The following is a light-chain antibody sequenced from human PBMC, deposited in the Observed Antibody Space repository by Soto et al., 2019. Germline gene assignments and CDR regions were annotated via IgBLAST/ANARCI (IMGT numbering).Light chain of an antibody. Sequence: ELTQSQGTLSLSPGETATLSCRASQSVSSSHLAWYQQKRGQAPRLLIYDTSTRATGIPDRFSGSGSGTDFTLTISRLEPEDFAVYHCQQYGASPWTFGQGTKVDIK. CDR2: DTS. CDR1: QSVSSSH. CDR3: QQYGASPWT. V-gene: IGKV3-20*01. J-gene: IGKJ1*01.